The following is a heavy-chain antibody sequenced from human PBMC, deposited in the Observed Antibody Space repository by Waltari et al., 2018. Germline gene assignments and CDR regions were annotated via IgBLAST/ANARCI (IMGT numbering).Heavy chain of an antibody. CDR3: ARGQRGYSYGYDY. CDR2: IKQDGSEK. V-gene: IGHV3-7*01. Sequence: EVQLVESGGGLVQPGGSLRLSCAASGFTFSSYWMSWVRQAPGKWVEGVANIKQDGSEKYYVDSVKGRFTISRDNAKNSLYLQMNSLRAEDTAVYYCARGQRGYSYGYDYWGQGTLVTVSS. J-gene: IGHJ4*02. CDR1: GFTFSSYW. D-gene: IGHD5-18*01.